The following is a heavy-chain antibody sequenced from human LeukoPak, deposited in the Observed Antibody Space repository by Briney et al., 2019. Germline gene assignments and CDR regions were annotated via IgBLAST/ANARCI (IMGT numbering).Heavy chain of an antibody. CDR1: GYSFTSYG. V-gene: IGHV1-2*02. D-gene: IGHD6-6*01. J-gene: IGHJ4*02. CDR3: ARLQGAAPGDY. Sequence: GESLKISCKGSGYSFTSYGISWVRQAPGQGLEWMGWINPNSGGTNYAQKFQGRVTMTRDTSISTAYMELSRLRSDDTAVYYCARLQGAAPGDYWGQGTLVTVSS. CDR2: INPNSGGT.